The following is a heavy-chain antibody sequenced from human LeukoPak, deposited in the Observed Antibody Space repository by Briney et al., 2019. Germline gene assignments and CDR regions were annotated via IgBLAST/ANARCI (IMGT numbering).Heavy chain of an antibody. J-gene: IGHJ6*03. Sequence: GASVKVSCKASGGTFSSYAISWVRQAPGQGLEWLGGIIPIFGTANYAQKFQGRVTITADESTSTAYMELSSLRSEDTAVYYCARGYQLLYRNYYYYYYMDVWGKGTTVTVSS. V-gene: IGHV1-69*13. CDR3: ARGYQLLYRNYYYYYYMDV. CDR1: GGTFSSYA. D-gene: IGHD2-2*02. CDR2: IIPIFGTA.